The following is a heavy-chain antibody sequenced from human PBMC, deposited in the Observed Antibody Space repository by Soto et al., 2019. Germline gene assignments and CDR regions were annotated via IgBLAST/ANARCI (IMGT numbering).Heavy chain of an antibody. CDR3: ARETYCSSTSCYRVVDY. D-gene: IGHD2-2*02. CDR1: GYIFTSYY. J-gene: IGHJ4*02. V-gene: IGHV1-46*01. CDR2: INPSGGST. Sequence: QVQLVQSGAEVKKPGASVKVSCKASGYIFTSYYMHWVRQAPGQGLEWMGIINPSGGSTSYAQKFQGRVTMTRHTSTSTVYMELSSLRSEDTAVYYSARETYCSSTSCYRVVDYWGQGTLVTVSS.